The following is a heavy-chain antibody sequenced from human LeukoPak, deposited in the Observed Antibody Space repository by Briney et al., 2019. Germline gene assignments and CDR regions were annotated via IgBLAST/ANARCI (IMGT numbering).Heavy chain of an antibody. D-gene: IGHD6-13*01. CDR3: ARVGTPIAAAGTHPSFDY. CDR2: ISGTGGIT. J-gene: IGHJ4*02. Sequence: PGGSLRLSCAASGYTFSSFAVSWVRQAPGKGLEWVSGISGTGGITLYADSVKGRFTISRDNAKNSLYLQMNSLRDEDTAVYYCARVGTPIAAAGTHPSFDYWGQGTLVTVSS. V-gene: IGHV3-23*01. CDR1: GYTFSSFA.